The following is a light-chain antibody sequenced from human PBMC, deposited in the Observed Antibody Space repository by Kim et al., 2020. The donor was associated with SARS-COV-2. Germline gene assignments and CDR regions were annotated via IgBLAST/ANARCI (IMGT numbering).Light chain of an antibody. CDR2: EDN. J-gene: IGLJ1*01. CDR1: SGRIASSY. CDR3: LSYDTTNPLYV. Sequence: NFMLTQPHSVSGSPGKTVTISCTRSSGRIASSYVQWYQQRPGSAPTSVIYEDNQRPSGVPDRFSGSIDSSSNSASLTISGLQTEDEADYYCLSYDTTNPLYVFGTGTKVTVL. V-gene: IGLV6-57*04.